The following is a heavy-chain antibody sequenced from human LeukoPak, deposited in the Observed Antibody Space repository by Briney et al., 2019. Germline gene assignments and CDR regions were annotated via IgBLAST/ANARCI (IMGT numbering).Heavy chain of an antibody. J-gene: IGHJ3*02. D-gene: IGHD3-10*01. CDR1: GCSITTSY. CDR3: ARPNDSLTYYRAFDI. V-gene: IGHV4-59*01. CDR2: INYSGTT. Sequence: PLETLSLTCMVSGCSITTSYWCRIRQPPGKGLEWIGYINYSGTTNYNPSLKSRVTISVDTSKNQFSLKLTSVTAADTAVYYCARPNDSLTYYRAFDIWGQGTMDTVSS.